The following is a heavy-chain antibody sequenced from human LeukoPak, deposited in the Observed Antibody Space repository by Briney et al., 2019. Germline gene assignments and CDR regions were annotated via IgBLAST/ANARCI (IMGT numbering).Heavy chain of an antibody. J-gene: IGHJ3*02. CDR3: AKLPPDDAFDI. CDR2: ISYDGSNK. Sequence: PGGSLRLSCAASGFTFSSYGMHWVRQAPGKGLDWVAVISYDGSNKYYADSVKGRFTISRDNSKNTLYLQMNSLRAEDTAVYYCAKLPPDDAFDIWGQGTMVTVSS. V-gene: IGHV3-30*18. D-gene: IGHD1-14*01. CDR1: GFTFSSYG.